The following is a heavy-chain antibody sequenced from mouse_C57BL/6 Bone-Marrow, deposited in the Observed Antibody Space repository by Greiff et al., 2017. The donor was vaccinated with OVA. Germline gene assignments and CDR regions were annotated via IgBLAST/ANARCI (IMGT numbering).Heavy chain of an antibody. J-gene: IGHJ4*01. V-gene: IGHV1-50*01. D-gene: IGHD2-5*01. CDR3: ASPYSNYGYAMDY. Sequence: VQLQQPGAELVKPGASVKLSCKASGYTFTSYWMQWVKQRPGQGLEWIGEIDPSDSYTNYNQKFKGKATLTVDTSSSTAYMQLSSLTSEDSAVYYCASPYSNYGYAMDYWGQGTSVTVSS. CDR2: IDPSDSYT. CDR1: GYTFTSYW.